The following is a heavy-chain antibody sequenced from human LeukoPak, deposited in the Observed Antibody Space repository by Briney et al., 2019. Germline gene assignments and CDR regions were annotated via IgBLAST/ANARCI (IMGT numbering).Heavy chain of an antibody. V-gene: IGHV3-23*01. D-gene: IGHD3-10*01. CDR1: GFTFSSYG. CDR3: ARSLWFGDSNLDY. CDR2: ISTSGYGT. Sequence: GGTLRLSCAASGFTFSSYGMSWVRQAPGKGLEWVSAISTSGYGTYYADSVKGRFTISRDNSKNTLYLQMSSLRAEDTAMYYCARSLWFGDSNLDYWGQGTLVTVSS. J-gene: IGHJ4*02.